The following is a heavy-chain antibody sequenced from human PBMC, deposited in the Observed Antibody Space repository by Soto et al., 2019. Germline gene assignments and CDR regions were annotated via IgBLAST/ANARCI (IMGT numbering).Heavy chain of an antibody. V-gene: IGHV4-31*03. CDR2: IYYSGST. D-gene: IGHD5-18*01. Sequence: SETLSLTCTVSGGSISSGGYYWSWIRQHPGKGLEWIGYIYYSGSTYYNPSLKSRVTISVDTSKNQFSLKLSSVTAADTAVYYCARIGLGYGPEIYYYYYMDVWGKGTTVTVSS. J-gene: IGHJ6*03. CDR3: ARIGLGYGPEIYYYYYMDV. CDR1: GGSISSGGYY.